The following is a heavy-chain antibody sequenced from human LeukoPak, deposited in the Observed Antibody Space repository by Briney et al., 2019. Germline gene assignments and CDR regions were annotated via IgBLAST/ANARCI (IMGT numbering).Heavy chain of an antibody. V-gene: IGHV1-69*05. CDR1: GGTFSSYA. CDR3: ARDPSRSSSHFDY. J-gene: IGHJ4*02. CDR2: IIPIFGTA. Sequence: ASVKVSCKASGGTFSSYAISWVRQAPGQGLEWMGGIIPIFGTANYAQKFQGRVTITTDESTSTAYMELSSLRSEGTAVYYCARDPSRSSSHFDYWGQGTLVTVSS. D-gene: IGHD6-13*01.